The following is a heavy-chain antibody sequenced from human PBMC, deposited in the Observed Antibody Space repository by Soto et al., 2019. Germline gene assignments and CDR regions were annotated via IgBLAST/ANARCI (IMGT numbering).Heavy chain of an antibody. CDR3: ARSGNFYGSGNYPAVFHF. J-gene: IGHJ4*02. CDR1: GYTFTTYG. V-gene: IGHV1-18*01. D-gene: IGHD3-10*01. Sequence: GASVKVSCKASGYTFTTYGISWVRQAPGQGLEWMGWISVNNANTNYVQKFQGRVTMTTDTSTNTAYMELRTLRSDDTAVYFCARSGNFYGSGNYPAVFHFWGQGPLVTVPS. CDR2: ISVNNANT.